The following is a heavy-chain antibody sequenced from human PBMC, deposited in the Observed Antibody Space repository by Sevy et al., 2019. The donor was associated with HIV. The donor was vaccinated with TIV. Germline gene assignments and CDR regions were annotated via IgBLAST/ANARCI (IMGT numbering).Heavy chain of an antibody. D-gene: IGHD4-17*01. V-gene: IGHV3-11*06. Sequence: GGSLRLSCAASGFTFSNYYMSWIRQAPGKGLEWISYISGSSSYTNYADSVKGRFTISRDNAKNSLYLQMNSLRAEDSAVYYCAIDSGDYFDYWGQGTLVTVSS. CDR2: ISGSSSYT. CDR1: GFTFSNYY. CDR3: AIDSGDYFDY. J-gene: IGHJ4*02.